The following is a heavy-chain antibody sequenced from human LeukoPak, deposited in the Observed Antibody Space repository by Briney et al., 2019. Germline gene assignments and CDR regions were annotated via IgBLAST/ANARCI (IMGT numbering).Heavy chain of an antibody. Sequence: SETLSLTCSVSGGSLSTYSWTWIRQPAGKGLEWIGRIYTSGSTNYNPSLKSRVTISADTSKDQLSLTLTSVTAVDTAIYYCVRDRGSSFWLYYWGQGTLVIVSS. J-gene: IGHJ4*02. CDR2: IYTSGST. CDR1: GGSLSTYS. CDR3: VRDRGSSFWLYY. V-gene: IGHV4-4*07. D-gene: IGHD6-6*01.